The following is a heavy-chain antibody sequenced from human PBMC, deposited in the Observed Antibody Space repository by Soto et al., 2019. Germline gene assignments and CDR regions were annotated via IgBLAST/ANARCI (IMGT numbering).Heavy chain of an antibody. CDR1: GFTFGDYA. Sequence: GGSLRLSCTASGFTFGDYAMSWVRQAPGKGLEWVGFIRSKAYGGTTEYAASVKGRFTISRDDSKSIAYLQMNSLKTEDTAVYYCTRALYDFWRGYYFQDYWGQGTLVTVSS. CDR2: IRSKAYGGTT. J-gene: IGHJ4*02. D-gene: IGHD3-3*01. V-gene: IGHV3-49*04. CDR3: TRALYDFWRGYYFQDY.